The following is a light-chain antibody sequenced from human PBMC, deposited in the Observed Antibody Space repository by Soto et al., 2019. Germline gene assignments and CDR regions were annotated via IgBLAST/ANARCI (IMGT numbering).Light chain of an antibody. CDR2: DVS. J-gene: IGLJ2*01. CDR1: SSDVGGYNY. V-gene: IGLV2-14*01. CDR3: SSYTSSSTYVA. Sequence: QSALTQPASVSGSPGQSITISCTGTSSDVGGYNYVSWYQQHPGKAPKLMIYDVSNRPSGVSNRFSGSKSGNTASLTISGLQAEDEADYYCSSYTSSSTYVAFGGGTKLTVL.